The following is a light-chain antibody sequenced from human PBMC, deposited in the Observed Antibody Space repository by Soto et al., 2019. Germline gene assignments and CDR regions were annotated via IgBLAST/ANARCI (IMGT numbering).Light chain of an antibody. CDR2: GTS. J-gene: IGKJ2*01. CDR1: QRVYST. V-gene: IGKV3-15*01. CDR3: QQYNNWPLYS. Sequence: ETVLTQSPATLSVSPGERATLSCRASQRVYSTLAWYQHKPGQAPRLLVYGTSTRATGIPARFSGSRSGTDVTLTISSLQSEDFAVDYCQQYNNWPLYSFGQGTKLEIK.